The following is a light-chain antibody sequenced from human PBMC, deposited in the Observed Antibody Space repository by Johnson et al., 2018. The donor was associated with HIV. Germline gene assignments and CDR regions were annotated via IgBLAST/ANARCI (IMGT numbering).Light chain of an antibody. Sequence: QLVLTQPPSVSAAPGQKVTISCSGSSSNIGNNYVSWYQQLPGGAPKLLIYENNMRPSGIPDRFSGSKSGTSATLDITGLHTGDEADYYCGTWDSSLSVYFFVTGTKVTVL. J-gene: IGLJ1*01. CDR2: ENN. CDR1: SSNIGNNY. CDR3: GTWDSSLSVYF. V-gene: IGLV1-51*02.